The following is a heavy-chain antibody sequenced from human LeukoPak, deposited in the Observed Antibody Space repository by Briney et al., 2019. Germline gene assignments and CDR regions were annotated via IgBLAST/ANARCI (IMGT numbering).Heavy chain of an antibody. D-gene: IGHD2-15*01. J-gene: IGHJ4*02. CDR2: ISAYNGNT. CDR3: ARDSADIVVVVAATYFDY. V-gene: IGHV1-18*01. Sequence: AAVKVSCKASGYTFTSYGISWVRQAPGQGLEWMGWISAYNGNTNYAQKLQGRVTMTTDTSTSTAYMELRSLRSDDTAVYYCARDSADIVVVVAATYFDYWVQGTLVTVTS. CDR1: GYTFTSYG.